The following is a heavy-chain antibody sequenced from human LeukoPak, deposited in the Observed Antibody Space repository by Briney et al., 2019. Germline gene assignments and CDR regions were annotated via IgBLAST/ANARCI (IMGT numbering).Heavy chain of an antibody. V-gene: IGHV1-46*01. CDR3: ASLRVPGDFDY. CDR1: GYTFTSYY. Sequence: ASVKVSCKASGYTFTSYYMHWVRQAPGQGLGWMGIINPSGGSTSYAQKFQGRVTMTRDMSTSTVYMELSSLRSEDTAVYYCASLRVPGDFDYWGQGTLVTVSS. D-gene: IGHD3-16*01. J-gene: IGHJ4*02. CDR2: INPSGGST.